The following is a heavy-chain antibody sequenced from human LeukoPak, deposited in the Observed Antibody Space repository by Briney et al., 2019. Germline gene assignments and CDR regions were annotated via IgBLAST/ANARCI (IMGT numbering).Heavy chain of an antibody. CDR2: ISGSGGST. J-gene: IGHJ3*02. CDR1: GFTFSSYS. CDR3: ATLDGSGLTYDAFDI. V-gene: IGHV3-23*01. Sequence: PGGSLTLSCPASGFTFSSYSMSWVRQAPGKGLEWVSAISGSGGSTYYAHSVKGRFTISRDNSKNTLYLQMNSLRAEDTAVYYCATLDGSGLTYDAFDIWGEGTMVTVSS. D-gene: IGHD3-10*01.